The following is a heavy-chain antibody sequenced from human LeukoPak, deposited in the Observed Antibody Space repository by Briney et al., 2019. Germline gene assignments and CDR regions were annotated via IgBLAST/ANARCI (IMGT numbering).Heavy chain of an antibody. CDR3: ARARDSSGYIPHYYYGMDV. V-gene: IGHV4-59*08. J-gene: IGHJ6*02. D-gene: IGHD3-22*01. Sequence: KPSETLSLTCTVSGGSISSYYWSWIRQPPGKGLEWIGYIYYSGSTNYNPSLKSRVTISVDTSKNQFSLKLNSVTAADTAVYYCARARDSSGYIPHYYYGMDVWGQGTTVTVSS. CDR1: GGSISSYY. CDR2: IYYSGST.